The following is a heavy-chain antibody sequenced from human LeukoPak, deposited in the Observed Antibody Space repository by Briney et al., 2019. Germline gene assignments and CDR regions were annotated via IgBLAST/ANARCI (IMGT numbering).Heavy chain of an antibody. CDR3: ASLQYSGSSYYFDY. J-gene: IGHJ4*02. V-gene: IGHV4-61*02. CDR1: GGSISSGSYY. D-gene: IGHD1-26*01. CDR2: IYTSGST. Sequence: PSETLSLTCTVSGGSISSGSYYWSWIRQPAGKGLEWIGRIYTSGSTNYNPSLKSRVTISVDTSKNQFSLKLSSVTAADTAVYYCASLQYSGSSYYFDYWGQGTLVTVSS.